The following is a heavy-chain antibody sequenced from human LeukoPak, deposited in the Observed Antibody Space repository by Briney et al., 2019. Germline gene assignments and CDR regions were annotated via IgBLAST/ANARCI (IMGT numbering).Heavy chain of an antibody. J-gene: IGHJ4*02. D-gene: IGHD3-22*01. Sequence: SETLSLTCTVSGGSISNYYWSWIRQPPGEGLEWIGYIYYSGSTNYNPSLKSRVTTSVDTSKNQFSLKLNSVTAADTAVYYCARLSSDYYDSSGYVWGQGTLVTVSS. CDR3: ARLSSDYYDSSGYV. V-gene: IGHV4-59*01. CDR1: GGSISNYY. CDR2: IYYSGST.